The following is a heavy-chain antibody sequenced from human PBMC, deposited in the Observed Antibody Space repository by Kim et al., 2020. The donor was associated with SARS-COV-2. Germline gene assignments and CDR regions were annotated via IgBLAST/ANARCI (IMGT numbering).Heavy chain of an antibody. CDR1: GGSITSYY. CDR3: AGHEMVGSAVFDF. Sequence: SETLSLTCIVSGGSITSYYWSWIRQPPGKGLEWIGYFHYTGSTNYNPSLKSRVTMSVDMSKNQFSLKLSSVGAADTGVYFWAGHEMVGSAVFDFWGQGTQVNVSS. J-gene: IGHJ4*02. CDR2: FHYTGST. D-gene: IGHD2-15*01. V-gene: IGHV4-59*08.